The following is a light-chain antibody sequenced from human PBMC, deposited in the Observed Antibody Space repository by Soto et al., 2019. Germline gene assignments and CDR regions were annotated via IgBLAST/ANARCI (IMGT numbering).Light chain of an antibody. CDR1: QSVSSN. J-gene: IGKJ1*01. CDR3: EQENNWSPWS. Sequence: EIVMTQSPATLSVSPGERATLSCRASQSVSSNLAWYQQKPGQAPRLLIYGAYTRATGVPARFSGSGSGTEITHTNSNPEAEGRAGYSREQENNWSPWSFGQGTKVEIK. V-gene: IGKV3-15*01. CDR2: GAY.